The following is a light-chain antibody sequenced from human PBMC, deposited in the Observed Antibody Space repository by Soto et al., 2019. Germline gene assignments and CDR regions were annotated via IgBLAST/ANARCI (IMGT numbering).Light chain of an antibody. CDR1: QSISRTF. Sequence: EIVLTQSPGTLSLSPGGRATLSCRATQSISRTFLAWYQQKPGQAPKLLIYGTSNRATGVPDRFSGSGSGTDFILNISRLEPEDFAVHYCQQYGESLYTFGQGTKLEIK. CDR2: GTS. CDR3: QQYGESLYT. J-gene: IGKJ2*01. V-gene: IGKV3-20*01.